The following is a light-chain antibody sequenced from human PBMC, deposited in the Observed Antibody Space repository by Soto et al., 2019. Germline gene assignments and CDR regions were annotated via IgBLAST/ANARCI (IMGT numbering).Light chain of an antibody. CDR2: GNI. Sequence: HSVLTPPPSVSGAPGQRVTSSCTGSSSNIGAGYDVHWDQQRPGTAPKLLIFGNINRPSRVPDRFSGSKSGTSASLAITGLQAEDEGDYYCQSYDSTLSARYVFGTGTKVTV. CDR1: SSNIGAGYD. CDR3: QSYDSTLSARYV. V-gene: IGLV1-40*01. J-gene: IGLJ1*01.